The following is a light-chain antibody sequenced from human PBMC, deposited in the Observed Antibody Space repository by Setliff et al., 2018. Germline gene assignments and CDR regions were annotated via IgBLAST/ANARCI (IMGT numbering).Light chain of an antibody. CDR2: TNT. J-gene: IGLJ1*01. CDR1: SSNIGAGYD. V-gene: IGLV1-40*01. CDR3: QSYDISLSGYV. Sequence: QSVLTQPPSVSGAPGQRVTISCTGSSSNIGAGYDVHWYQQLPGTAPKLLIYTNTNRPSGVPNRFSGSRSGASASLAITGLHAEDEGDYYCQSYDISLSGYVFGTGTKVTVL.